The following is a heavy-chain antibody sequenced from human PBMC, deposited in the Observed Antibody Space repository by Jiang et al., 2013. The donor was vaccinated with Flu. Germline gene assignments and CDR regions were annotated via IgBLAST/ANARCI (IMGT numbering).Heavy chain of an antibody. J-gene: IGHJ4*02. V-gene: IGHV6-1*01. CDR1: GDSVSSNTAS. CDR2: TYYRSKWYY. Sequence: QTLSLTCAISGDSVSSNTASWAWIRQSPSRGLEWLGRTYYRSKWYYDSSVSVQSRITINPDTSKNQFSLHLNSVTPEDTAVYYCARLWSGFYFDYWGQGTLVTVSS. CDR3: ARLWSGFYFDY. D-gene: IGHD2-8*02.